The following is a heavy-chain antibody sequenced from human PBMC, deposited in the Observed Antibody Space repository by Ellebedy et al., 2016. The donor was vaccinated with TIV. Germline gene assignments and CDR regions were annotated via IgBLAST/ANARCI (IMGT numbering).Heavy chain of an antibody. J-gene: IGHJ4*03. V-gene: IGHV3-13*01. CDR2: IGTAGDT. CDR1: RFTFSSYD. D-gene: IGHD2-21*02. CDR3: ARVRFGDTAVDY. Sequence: GESLKISCAASRFTFSSYDMHWVRQGTGQGLEWVSAIGTAGDTYYPGSVKGRFTISRENAKNSLYLQMNSLRAEDTAVYYSARVRFGDTAVDYWGQGTLVTVSS.